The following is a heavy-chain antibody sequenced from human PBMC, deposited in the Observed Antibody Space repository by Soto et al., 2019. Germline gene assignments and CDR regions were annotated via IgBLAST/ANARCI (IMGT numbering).Heavy chain of an antibody. CDR1: GFTFSNAW. CDR2: IKSKTDGGTT. J-gene: IGHJ6*03. D-gene: IGHD2-21*01. CDR3: TTELDPAWLLYYYYYMDV. V-gene: IGHV3-15*01. Sequence: GGSLRLSCAASGFTFSNAWMSWVRQAPGKGLEWVGRIKSKTDGGTTDYAAPVKGRFTISRDDSKNTLYLQMNSLKTEDTAVYYCTTELDPAWLLYYYYYMDVWGKGTTVTVSS.